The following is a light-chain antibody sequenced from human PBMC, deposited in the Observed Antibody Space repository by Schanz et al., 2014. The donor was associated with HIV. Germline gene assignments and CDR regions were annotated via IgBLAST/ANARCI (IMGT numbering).Light chain of an antibody. CDR2: DVT. CDR3: SSYTSSSTLGGV. CDR1: NSDIGGYNF. V-gene: IGLV2-14*03. J-gene: IGLJ3*02. Sequence: QSALTQPASVSGSPGQSITISCTGTNSDIGGYNFVSWYQQHADKAPKLIIYDVTSRPSGISSRFSGSKSGNTASLTISGLQAEDEADYYCSSYTSSSTLGGVFGGGTKLTVL.